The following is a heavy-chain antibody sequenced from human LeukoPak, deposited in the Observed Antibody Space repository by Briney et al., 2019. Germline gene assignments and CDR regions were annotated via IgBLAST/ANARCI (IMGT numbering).Heavy chain of an antibody. CDR2: ISYDGSNK. J-gene: IGHJ3*02. Sequence: GGSLRLSCAASGFTFSGHPIHWVRQAPGKGLEWVAVISYDGSNKYYADSVKGRFTISRDNSKNTLYLQMNSLRAENTAVYYCARAGYSYGIDAFDIWGQGTMVTVSS. V-gene: IGHV3-30*14. CDR3: ARAGYSYGIDAFDI. CDR1: GFTFSGHP. D-gene: IGHD5-18*01.